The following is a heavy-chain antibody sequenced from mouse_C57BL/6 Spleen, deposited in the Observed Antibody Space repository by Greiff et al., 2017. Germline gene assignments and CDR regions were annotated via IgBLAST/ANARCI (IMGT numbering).Heavy chain of an antibody. D-gene: IGHD2-4*01. Sequence: QVQLQQPGAELVKPGASVKLSCKASGYTFTSYWMHWVKQRPGQGLEWIGMIHPNSGSTNYNEKFKSKATLTVDKSSSTAYMQLSSLTSEDSAVYYCARRGYYDYGTDDWGQGTSVTVSS. CDR1: GYTFTSYW. J-gene: IGHJ4*01. CDR2: IHPNSGST. V-gene: IGHV1-64*01. CDR3: ARRGYYDYGTDD.